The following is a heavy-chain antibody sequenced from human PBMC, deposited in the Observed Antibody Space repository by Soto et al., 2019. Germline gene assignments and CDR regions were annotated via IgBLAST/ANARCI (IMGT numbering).Heavy chain of an antibody. CDR3: ANIALLPGITGTTGSVFDY. D-gene: IGHD1-20*01. CDR2: ISSSSSYI. Sequence: GGSLRLSCAASGFTFSRYSMNWVRQAPGKGLEWVSSISSSSSYIYYADSVKGRFTISRDNAKNSLYLQMNSLRAEDTAVYYCANIALLPGITGTTGSVFDYWGQGT. V-gene: IGHV3-21*01. CDR1: GFTFSRYS. J-gene: IGHJ4*02.